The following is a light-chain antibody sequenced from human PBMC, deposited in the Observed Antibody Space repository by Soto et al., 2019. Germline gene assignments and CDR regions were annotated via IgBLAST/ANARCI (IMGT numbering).Light chain of an antibody. Sequence: QSALTQPPSVSGAPGQRVTISCSGSSSNIGAGYDVHWYQQLPGTAPKLLISGNNNRPSGVPDRFSGSKSGTSASLAITGLQAEDEADYYCQSYDRSLSGFYVFGTGTKLTVL. V-gene: IGLV1-40*01. J-gene: IGLJ1*01. CDR3: QSYDRSLSGFYV. CDR2: GNN. CDR1: SSNIGAGYD.